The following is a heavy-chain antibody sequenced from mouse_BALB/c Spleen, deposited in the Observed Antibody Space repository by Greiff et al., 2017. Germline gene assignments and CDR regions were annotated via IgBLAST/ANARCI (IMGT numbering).Heavy chain of an antibody. Sequence: QVQLQQSGAELMKPGASVKISCKATGYTFSSYWIEWVKQRPGHGLEWIGEILPGSGSTNYNEKFKGKATFTADTSSNTAYMQLSSLTSEDSAVYYCARYGNYAYYAMDYWGQGTSVTVSS. D-gene: IGHD2-1*01. V-gene: IGHV1-9*01. CDR1: GYTFSSYW. CDR3: ARYGNYAYYAMDY. J-gene: IGHJ4*01. CDR2: ILPGSGST.